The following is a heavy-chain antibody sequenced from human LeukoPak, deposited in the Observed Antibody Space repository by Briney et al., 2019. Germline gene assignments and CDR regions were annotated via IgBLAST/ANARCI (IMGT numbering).Heavy chain of an antibody. CDR3: AKKAGNDYGDQNWFDP. D-gene: IGHD4-17*01. CDR1: GFTFSAYG. V-gene: IGHV3-33*06. J-gene: IGHJ5*02. CDR2: IWYDGTNK. Sequence: GRSLRLSCAASGFTFSAYGMHWVRQAPRKGLEWVAIIWYDGTNKYYTDSVKGRFTISRDNSKNTLYLQMNSLRAEDTAVYYCAKKAGNDYGDQNWFDPWGQGTLVTVSS.